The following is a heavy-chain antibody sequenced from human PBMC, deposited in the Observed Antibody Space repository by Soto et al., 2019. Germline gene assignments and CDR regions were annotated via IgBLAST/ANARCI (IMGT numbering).Heavy chain of an antibody. J-gene: IGHJ4*02. CDR2: MYHNGSS. V-gene: IGHV4-4*02. Sequence: QVQLQESGPGLVKPSETLSLTCAVSGASISSRTWWTWVRQSPGKGLERIWEMYHNGSSNYNPSLKGRVAISTDTSENQSSLTLSSVTAADTAMYYCTCCGHDYKIDNWGQGSLVTVSS. D-gene: IGHD2-21*01. CDR3: TCCGHDYKIDN. CDR1: GASISSRTW.